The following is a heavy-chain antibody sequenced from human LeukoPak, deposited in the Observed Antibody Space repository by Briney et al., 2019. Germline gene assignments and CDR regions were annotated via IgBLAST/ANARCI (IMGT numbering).Heavy chain of an antibody. CDR2: IYYSGST. D-gene: IGHD5-18*01. CDR3: ARGGYSYGRFDY. CDR1: GYSVSSGYY. V-gene: IGHV4-38-2*02. J-gene: IGHJ4*02. Sequence: PSETLSLTCTVSGYSVSSGYYWGWIRQPPGKGLEWIGSIYYSGSTYYNPSLKSRVTISVDTSKNQFSLKLSSVTAADTAVYYCARGGYSYGRFDYWGQGTLVTVSS.